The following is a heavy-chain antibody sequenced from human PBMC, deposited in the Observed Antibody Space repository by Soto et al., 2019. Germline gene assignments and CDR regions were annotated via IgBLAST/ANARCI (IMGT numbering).Heavy chain of an antibody. CDR1: GFTFSDYY. D-gene: IGHD3-10*01. V-gene: IGHV3-11*01. CDR2: ISGSGNTI. CDR3: ASDPYFYASGY. J-gene: IGHJ4*02. Sequence: QVQLVESGGGLVKPGGSLRLSCAASGFTFSDYYMTWIRQPPGKGLEWLSYISGSGNTIYYADSVKGRFTVSRDNARNSLYLQMKSLRAEDTAFYYCASDPYFYASGYWGQGTLVTVSS.